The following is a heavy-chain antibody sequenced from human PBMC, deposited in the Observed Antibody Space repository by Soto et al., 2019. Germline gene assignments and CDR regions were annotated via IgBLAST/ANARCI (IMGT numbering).Heavy chain of an antibody. CDR1: GYTFTSYD. V-gene: IGHV1-8*01. D-gene: IGHD3-22*01. Sequence: GASVXVSCKASGYTFTSYDINWVRPATGQGVEWMGWMNPNSGNTGYAQKFQGRVTMTRNTSISTAYMELSSLGSEDTAVYFCARGGSDYYDVSVYDAFDIWGQGTMFTFSS. CDR3: ARGGSDYYDVSVYDAFDI. CDR2: MNPNSGNT. J-gene: IGHJ3*02.